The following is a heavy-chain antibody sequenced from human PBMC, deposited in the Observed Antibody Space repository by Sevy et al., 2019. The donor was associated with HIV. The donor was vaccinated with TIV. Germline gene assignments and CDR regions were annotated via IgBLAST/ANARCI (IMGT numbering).Heavy chain of an antibody. V-gene: IGHV3-30*18. D-gene: IGHD5-18*01. CDR1: GFTFSSYD. Sequence: GGSLRLSCAASGFTFSSYDMHWVRQAPGKGLEWVAVISYDGINKYYADSVKGRFTISRDNSKNTVSLQLNSLRTEDMAVYYCAKDLRGYTYGNTYFDSWGQGTLVTVSS. CDR3: AKDLRGYTYGNTYFDS. J-gene: IGHJ4*02. CDR2: ISYDGINK.